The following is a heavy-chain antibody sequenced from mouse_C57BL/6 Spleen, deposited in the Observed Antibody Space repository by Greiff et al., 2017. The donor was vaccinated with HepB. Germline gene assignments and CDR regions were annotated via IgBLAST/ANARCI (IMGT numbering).Heavy chain of an antibody. V-gene: IGHV1-63*01. CDR2: IYPGGGYT. Sequence: LQESGAELVRPGTSVKMSCKASGYTFTNYWIGWAKQRPGHGLEWIGDIYPGGGYTNYNEKFKGKATLTADKSSSTAYMQFSSLTSEDSAIYYCARGGYGSSQYYFDYWGQGTTLTVSS. CDR3: ARGGYGSSQYYFDY. J-gene: IGHJ2*01. CDR1: GYTFTNYW. D-gene: IGHD1-1*01.